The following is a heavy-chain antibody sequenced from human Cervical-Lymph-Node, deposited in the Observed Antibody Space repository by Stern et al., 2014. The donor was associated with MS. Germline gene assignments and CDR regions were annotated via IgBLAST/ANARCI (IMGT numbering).Heavy chain of an antibody. CDR2: ISAYNGNT. CDR1: GYTFTSYG. CDR3: ARDLTSSGWYVGLDY. Sequence: VQLVESGAEVKKPGASVKGSCKASGYTFTSYGISWVRQAPGQGLEWMGWISAYNGNTNYAQKLQGRVTMTTDTSTSTAYMELRSLRSDDTAVYYCARDLTSSGWYVGLDYWGQGTLVTVSS. V-gene: IGHV1-18*01. D-gene: IGHD6-19*01. J-gene: IGHJ4*02.